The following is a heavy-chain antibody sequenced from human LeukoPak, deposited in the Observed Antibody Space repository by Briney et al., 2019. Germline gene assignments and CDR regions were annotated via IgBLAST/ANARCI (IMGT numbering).Heavy chain of an antibody. J-gene: IGHJ2*01. CDR3: ARSSTPWYFDL. V-gene: IGHV3-48*01. CDR2: ISSSSSTI. CDR1: GFTFSSYS. Sequence: GGSLRLSCAASGFTFSSYSMHWVRQAPGKGLEWVSYISSSSSTIYYADSVKGRFTISRDNAKNSLYLQMNSLRAEDTAVYYCARSSTPWYFDLWGRGTLVTVSS. D-gene: IGHD2-15*01.